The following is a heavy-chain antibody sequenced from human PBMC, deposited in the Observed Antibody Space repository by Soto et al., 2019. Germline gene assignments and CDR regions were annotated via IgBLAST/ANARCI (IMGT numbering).Heavy chain of an antibody. CDR3: ARDGGGYCTNGVCSSFDY. D-gene: IGHD2-8*01. CDR2: IIPILGIA. V-gene: IGHV1-69*08. J-gene: IGHJ4*02. Sequence: QVQLVQSGAEVKKPGSSVKVSCKASGGTFSSYTISWVRQAPGQGLEWMGRIIPILGIANYAQKFQSRVTSTADKATSTAYRELSSLRSEDTAVYYCARDGGGYCTNGVCSSFDYWGQGTLVTVSS. CDR1: GGTFSSYT.